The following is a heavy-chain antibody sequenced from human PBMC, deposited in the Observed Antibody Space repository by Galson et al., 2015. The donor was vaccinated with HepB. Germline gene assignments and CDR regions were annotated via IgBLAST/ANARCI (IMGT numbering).Heavy chain of an antibody. CDR2: IRYDGSNK. D-gene: IGHD3-10*01. J-gene: IGHJ4*02. V-gene: IGHV3-30*02. Sequence: SLRLSCAASGFTFSSYGMHWVRQAPGKGLEWVAFIRYDGSNKYYADSVKGRFTISRDNSKNTLYLQMNSLRAEDTAVYYCAKFYGSGSYSIDYWGQGTLVTVSS. CDR3: AKFYGSGSYSIDY. CDR1: GFTFSSYG.